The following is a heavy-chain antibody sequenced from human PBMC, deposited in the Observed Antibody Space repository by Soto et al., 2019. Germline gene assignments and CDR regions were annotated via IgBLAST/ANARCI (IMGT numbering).Heavy chain of an antibody. D-gene: IGHD3-16*01. CDR1: GFTFSSYG. V-gene: IGHV3-33*01. Sequence: QVQLVESGGGVVQPGRSLRLSCAASGFTFSSYGMHWVRQAPGKGLEWVAVIWYDGSNKYYADSVKGRFTISRDNFKNTLYLQMNSLRAEDPAVYYCASLGGGSPFDYWGQGTLVTVSS. J-gene: IGHJ4*02. CDR3: ASLGGGSPFDY. CDR2: IWYDGSNK.